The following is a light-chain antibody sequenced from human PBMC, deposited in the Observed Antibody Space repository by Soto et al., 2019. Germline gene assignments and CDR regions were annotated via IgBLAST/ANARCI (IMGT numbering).Light chain of an antibody. CDR3: MQVLQTPCI. Sequence: DIVMTQSPLSLPVTPGESASISCRSSQSLLHSNGYNYLDWYLQKPGQSPQLLIYLGSNRASGVPDRFSGSGSGTDFTLKISRVEAGDVGVYYCMQVLQTPCILGQGTKLEIK. J-gene: IGKJ2*02. CDR2: LGS. CDR1: QSLLHSNGYNY. V-gene: IGKV2-28*01.